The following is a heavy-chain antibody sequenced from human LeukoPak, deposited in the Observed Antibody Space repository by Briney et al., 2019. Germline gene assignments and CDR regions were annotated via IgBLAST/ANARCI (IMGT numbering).Heavy chain of an antibody. D-gene: IGHD3-22*01. CDR1: GGSISSYY. CDR2: IYYSGST. Sequence: SETLSLTCTVSGGSISSYYWSWIRQPPGKGLEWIGYIYYSGSTNYNPSLKSRVTISVDTSKNQFSLKLSSVTAADTAVYYCAGLYHYDSSGYGGFDYWGQGTLVTVSS. CDR3: AGLYHYDSSGYGGFDY. J-gene: IGHJ4*02. V-gene: IGHV4-59*08.